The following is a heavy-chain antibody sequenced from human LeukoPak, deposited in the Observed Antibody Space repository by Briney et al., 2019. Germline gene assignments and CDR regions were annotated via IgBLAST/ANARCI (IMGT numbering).Heavy chain of an antibody. J-gene: IGHJ5*02. V-gene: IGHV2-5*01. CDR1: GFSLSTRGVG. D-gene: IGHD6-19*01. Sequence: SGPTLVKPPQTLTLTCTFSGFSLSTRGVGVGWIRQPPGKALEWLTLIYWNDDKRYSPSLRNRLTITKDTSKTQVVLTMTNMDPVDTATYYCAHRQRYLYSSGWYGGTNWFDHWGQGTLVTVSS. CDR3: AHRQRYLYSSGWYGGTNWFDH. CDR2: IYWNDDK.